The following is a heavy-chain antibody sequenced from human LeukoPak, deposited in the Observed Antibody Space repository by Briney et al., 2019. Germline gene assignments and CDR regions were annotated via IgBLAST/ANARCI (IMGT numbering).Heavy chain of an antibody. CDR3: ARNYYEPTYDYYFDC. V-gene: IGHV3-23*01. CDR2: ISGSGGST. Sequence: PGGSLRLSCAASVFTFSSYAMSWVRQAPGKGLEWVSAISGSGGSTYYADSVRGRFTISRDNSKNTLYLHMNSLRAEDTALYYCARNYYEPTYDYYFDCWGQGTLVTVSS. D-gene: IGHD1-26*01. J-gene: IGHJ4*02. CDR1: VFTFSSYA.